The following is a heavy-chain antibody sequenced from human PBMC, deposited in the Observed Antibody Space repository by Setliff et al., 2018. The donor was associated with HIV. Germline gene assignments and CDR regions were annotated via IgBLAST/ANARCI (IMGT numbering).Heavy chain of an antibody. CDR3: ARGAGAFGAKLDS. J-gene: IGHJ4*02. D-gene: IGHD3-10*01. CDR2: MSFSANS. CDR1: GDSIKDCY. V-gene: IGHV4-59*01. Sequence: PSETLSLTCNVSGDSIKDCYWSWIRQPPGKGLEWLGYMSFSANSNYNPSLKNRITISIDTSKNQFSLRLKSVTAADAAIYYCARGAGAFGAKLDSWGQGSRVTVSS.